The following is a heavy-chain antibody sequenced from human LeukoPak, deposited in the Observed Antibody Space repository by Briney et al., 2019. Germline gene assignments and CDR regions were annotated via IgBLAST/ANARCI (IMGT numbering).Heavy chain of an antibody. CDR3: GRGGWISAGRFDP. CDR1: GFTFSSYA. D-gene: IGHD2-15*01. Sequence: GGSLRLSCAASGFTFSSYAMSWVRQAPGKGLEWVSGINDRGDDTFYADSVKGRFTVSRDNSKNTLYLQMNSLRVEDTATYYCGRGGWISAGRFDPWGQGTLVTVSA. CDR2: INDRGDDT. V-gene: IGHV3-23*01. J-gene: IGHJ5*02.